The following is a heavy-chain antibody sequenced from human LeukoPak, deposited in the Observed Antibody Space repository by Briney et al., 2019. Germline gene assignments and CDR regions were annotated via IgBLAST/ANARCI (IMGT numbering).Heavy chain of an antibody. D-gene: IGHD1-26*01. CDR3: ARFRAHSAAYYYYYMDV. CDR2: IKQDGSEK. J-gene: IGHJ6*03. V-gene: IGHV3-7*01. CDR1: GFTFSSYW. Sequence: GGSLRLAWAASGFTFSSYWMSWVRQAPGKGLEWVANIKQDGSEKYYVDSVKGRFTISRDNAKNSLYLQMNSLRAEDTAVYYCARFRAHSAAYYYYYMDVWGKGTTVTISS.